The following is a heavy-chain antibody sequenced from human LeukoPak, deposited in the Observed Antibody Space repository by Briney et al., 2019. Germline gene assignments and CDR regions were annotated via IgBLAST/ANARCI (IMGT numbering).Heavy chain of an antibody. CDR3: ARRRWLVPMPYYFDY. CDR2: INHSGST. CDR1: GGSFSGYY. V-gene: IGHV4-34*01. Sequence: SETLSLTCAVYGGSFSGYYWSWIHQPPGKGLGWIGEINHSGSTNYNPSLKSRVTISVDTSKNQFSLKLSAVTAADTAVYYCARRRWLVPMPYYFDYWGQGTLVTVSS. J-gene: IGHJ4*02. D-gene: IGHD6-19*01.